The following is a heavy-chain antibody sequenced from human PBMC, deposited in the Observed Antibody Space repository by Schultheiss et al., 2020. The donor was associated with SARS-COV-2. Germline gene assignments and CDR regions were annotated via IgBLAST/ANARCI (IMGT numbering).Heavy chain of an antibody. CDR1: SGSVSRGSYH. V-gene: IGHV4-61*01. CDR3: ARDGGTYYYVDY. D-gene: IGHD1-26*01. J-gene: IGHJ4*02. CDR2: IYYSGTT. Sequence: SETLSLTCTVSSGSVSRGSYHWSWIRQPPGKGLEWIGYIYYSGTTTYNPSLKSRVTISLDTSKNQFSLKLSSVTAADTGVYYCARDGGTYYYVDYWGQGTLVTVSS.